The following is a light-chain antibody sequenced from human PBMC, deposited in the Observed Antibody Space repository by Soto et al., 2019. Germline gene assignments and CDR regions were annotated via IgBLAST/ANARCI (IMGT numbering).Light chain of an antibody. CDR1: SSDVGGYNY. V-gene: IGLV2-14*03. J-gene: IGLJ1*01. CDR3: SSYTSSSPYV. Sequence: QSALTQPASVSGSPGQSITISCTGTSSDVGGYNYVSWYQQHPGKVPKLMIYDVSNRPSGVSNRFSGSKSGNTASLTISGLQAEDDADYYCSSYTSSSPYVFGIGTKLTVL. CDR2: DVS.